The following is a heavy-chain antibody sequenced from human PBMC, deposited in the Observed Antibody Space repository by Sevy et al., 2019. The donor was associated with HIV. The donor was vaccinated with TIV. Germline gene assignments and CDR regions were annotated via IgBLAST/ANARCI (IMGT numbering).Heavy chain of an antibody. CDR3: AREGCSKPHDY. CDR1: GFTFSSYA. CDR2: FSFGCGKI. V-gene: IGHV3-23*01. Sequence: GGSLRLSCAASGFTFSSYAMSWVRQAPGKGLEWVSTFSFGCGKINYADSVKGRFTISRDNSKNTPYLQMNSLRAEDTAVYYCAREGCSKPHDYWGQGTLVTVSS. D-gene: IGHD2-2*01. J-gene: IGHJ4*02.